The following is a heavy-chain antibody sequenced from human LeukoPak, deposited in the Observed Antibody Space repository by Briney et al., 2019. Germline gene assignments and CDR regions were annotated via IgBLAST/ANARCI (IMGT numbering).Heavy chain of an antibody. J-gene: IGHJ4*02. CDR2: VHSSRGS. V-gene: IGHV4-4*07. D-gene: IGHD1-7*01. Sequence: SETLSLTCTVSGGSITNYYWSWIRQPAGKGLEWIGRVHSSRGSNYNPSLKSRVNMLVDTSKSQVSLKLISVTAADTAVYYCARENWNYGEDFWGQGTLVTVSS. CDR1: GGSITNYY. CDR3: ARENWNYGEDF.